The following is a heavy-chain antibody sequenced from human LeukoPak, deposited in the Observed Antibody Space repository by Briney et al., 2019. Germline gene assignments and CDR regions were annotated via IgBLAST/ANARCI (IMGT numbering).Heavy chain of an antibody. CDR1: GFNFSNYD. Sequence: GGSLRLSCAASGFNFSNYDMHWVRQAPGKGLEWVAFIRYDGSDKYYADSVKGRFTISRDNSKNTLYVQMNSLRNEDTAVYYCEKGDTSWGHGTLVTVSS. J-gene: IGHJ5*01. D-gene: IGHD2-21*02. CDR2: IRYDGSDK. V-gene: IGHV3-30*02. CDR3: EKGDTS.